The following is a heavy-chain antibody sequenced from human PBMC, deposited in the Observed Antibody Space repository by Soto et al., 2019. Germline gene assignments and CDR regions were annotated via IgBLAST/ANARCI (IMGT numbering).Heavy chain of an antibody. CDR1: GYTSTGYY. J-gene: IGHJ6*02. Sequence: ASVKVSCKASGYTSTGYYMHWVRQAPGQGLEWMGWINPNSGGTNYAQKFQGWVTMTRDTSISTAYMELSRLRSDDTAVYYCARKGNQGYCTNGVCSYGMDVWGQGTTVTVSS. V-gene: IGHV1-2*04. CDR3: ARKGNQGYCTNGVCSYGMDV. D-gene: IGHD2-8*01. CDR2: INPNSGGT.